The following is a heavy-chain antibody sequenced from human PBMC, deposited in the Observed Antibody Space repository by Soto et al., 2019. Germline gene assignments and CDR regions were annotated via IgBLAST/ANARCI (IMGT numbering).Heavy chain of an antibody. D-gene: IGHD3-10*01. J-gene: IGHJ4*01. CDR3: AKDLSTLDGSGSYYNVN. V-gene: IGHV1-69*13. CDR1: GGTFSSYA. CDR2: IIPIFGTA. Sequence: SVKVXCKASGGTFSSYAISWVRLAPGKGLEWMGGIIPIFGTANYAQKFQVRVTITADESTSTAYMELSSLRSEDTAVYYCAKDLSTLDGSGSYYNVNWGQ.